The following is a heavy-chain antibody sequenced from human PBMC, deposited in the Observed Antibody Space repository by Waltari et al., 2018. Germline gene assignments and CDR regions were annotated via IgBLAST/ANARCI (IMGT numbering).Heavy chain of an antibody. D-gene: IGHD1-26*01. J-gene: IGHJ4*02. CDR2: ITANGDDT. CDR3: AKDFYSAYGGDFFDH. V-gene: IGHV3-23*01. CDR1: GLTFSKSA. Sequence: EVQLLESGGGMGQPGGALSLDCAATGLTFSKSARSWVRQAPGNALELVSLITANGDDTYYPYSVKGRFTISRDNSRNTLYLQLRSLRAEDTAVYYCAKDFYSAYGGDFFDHWGQGTLVTVSS.